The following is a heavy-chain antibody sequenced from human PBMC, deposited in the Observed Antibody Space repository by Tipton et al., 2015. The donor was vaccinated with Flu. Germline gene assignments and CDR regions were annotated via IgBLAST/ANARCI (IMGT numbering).Heavy chain of an antibody. Sequence: QLVQSGAEVKKPGESLKISCKGSGYIFSNYWIVWVRQMPGKGLEWMGGIYPGHPATRYGPSFQGQVTISADESINTAFLQWSTREARDTAMNFCARQAIPRYSDHRGYFYSAMDVWGQGTAVTVSS. J-gene: IGHJ6*02. CDR1: GYIFSNYW. CDR3: ARQAIPRYSDHRGYFYSAMDV. D-gene: IGHD1-26*01. V-gene: IGHV5-51*01. CDR2: IYPGHPAT.